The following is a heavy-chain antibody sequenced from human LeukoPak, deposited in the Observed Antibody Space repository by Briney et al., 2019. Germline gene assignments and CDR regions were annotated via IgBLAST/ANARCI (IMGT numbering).Heavy chain of an antibody. Sequence: PGRSLRLSCAASGFTFSSYAMSWVRQAPGKGLEWVSAISGSGGSTYYADSVKGRFTLSRDNSKNTLYLQMNSLRAEDTAVYYCAKWHYYDSSGYFDYWGQGTLVTVSS. CDR2: ISGSGGST. CDR1: GFTFSSYA. J-gene: IGHJ4*02. CDR3: AKWHYYDSSGYFDY. D-gene: IGHD3-22*01. V-gene: IGHV3-23*01.